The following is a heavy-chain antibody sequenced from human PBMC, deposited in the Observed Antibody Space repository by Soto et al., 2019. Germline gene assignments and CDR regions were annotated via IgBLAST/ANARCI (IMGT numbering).Heavy chain of an antibody. V-gene: IGHV3-30-3*01. D-gene: IGHD3-3*01. CDR2: ISYVGTNE. Sequence: QEQLVESGGGVVHPGRSLRLSCAASGFIFSNYAMHWVRQAPGKGLEWVALISYVGTNEYYADSVKGRFTISRDDSKNTLYLQMNSLRAGDTAVYYCARVPSPPYYDFSSGPATNGMDVWGQGTTVTVSS. CDR1: GFIFSNYA. CDR3: ARVPSPPYYDFSSGPATNGMDV. J-gene: IGHJ6*02.